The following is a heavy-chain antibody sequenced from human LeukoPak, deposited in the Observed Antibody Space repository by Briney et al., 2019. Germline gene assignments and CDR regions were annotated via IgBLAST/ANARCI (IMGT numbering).Heavy chain of an antibody. V-gene: IGHV1-46*01. Sequence: ASVKVSCKASGYTFTNYDINWERQAPGQGLEWMGLINPSGSSTSYAQKFQGRLSLTRDMSTSTDYMELSSLRSEDTAVYYCARDNSVGDTAWWFDPWGQGTLVTVSS. D-gene: IGHD1-26*01. J-gene: IGHJ5*02. CDR1: GYTFTNYD. CDR2: INPSGSST. CDR3: ARDNSVGDTAWWFDP.